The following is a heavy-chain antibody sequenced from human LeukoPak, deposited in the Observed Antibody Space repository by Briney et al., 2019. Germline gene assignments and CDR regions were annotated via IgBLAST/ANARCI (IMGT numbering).Heavy chain of an antibody. CDR3: VKGTAEYCTGVTCYEFDS. J-gene: IGHJ4*02. CDR1: GFTFTTYA. D-gene: IGHD2-15*01. Sequence: GGSLRLSCAASGFTFTTYAMSWVRQAPGQRVGWVSGVTGNVIHTWSADSVKGRFTISRDNSKNTVHLQMNSLRVDDTAVYYCVKGTAEYCTGVTCYEFDSWGQGTLVAVSS. CDR2: VTGNVIHT. V-gene: IGHV3-23*01.